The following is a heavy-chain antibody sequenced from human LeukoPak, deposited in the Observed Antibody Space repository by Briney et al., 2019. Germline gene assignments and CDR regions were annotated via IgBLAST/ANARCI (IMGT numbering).Heavy chain of an antibody. CDR2: TDPDGNTQ. V-gene: IGHV3-7*01. J-gene: IGHJ4*02. CDR1: GFSFRVSW. Sequence: PGGSLRLSCAASGFSFRVSWMTWVRQAPGRGLEWVGNTDPDGNTQNYVDSVKGRFTFSRDNARNSLYLQMTGLRAEDTAVYYCARDPAYGALDYWGQGTLVTVSS. D-gene: IGHD4-17*01. CDR3: ARDPAYGALDY.